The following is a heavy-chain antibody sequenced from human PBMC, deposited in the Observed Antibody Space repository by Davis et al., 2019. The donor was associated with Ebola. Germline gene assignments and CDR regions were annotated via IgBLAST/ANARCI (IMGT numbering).Heavy chain of an antibody. CDR1: GFTFSSYE. J-gene: IGHJ4*02. Sequence: GESLKISCAASGFTFSSYEMNWVRQAPGKGLEWVAVIWYDGSNKYYADSVKGRFTISRDNSKNTLYLQMNSLRAEDTAVYYCARGGRWLHRFTRWGQGTLVTVSS. D-gene: IGHD5-24*01. V-gene: IGHV3-33*08. CDR3: ARGGRWLHRFTR. CDR2: IWYDGSNK.